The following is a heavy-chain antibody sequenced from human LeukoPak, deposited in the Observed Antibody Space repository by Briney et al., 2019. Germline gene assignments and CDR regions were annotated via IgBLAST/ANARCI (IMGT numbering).Heavy chain of an antibody. CDR2: ISGSGGST. J-gene: IGHJ4*02. V-gene: IGHV3-23*01. CDR3: AKGGSYHYFDY. D-gene: IGHD1-26*01. CDR1: GFTFSSYA. Sequence: GGSLRLSCAASGFTFSSYAMSWVRQAPGKGLEWVSAISGSGGSTYYADSVKGRITISRDNSKDTLYLQMNSLRAEDTAVYYCAKGGSYHYFDYWGQGTLVTVSS.